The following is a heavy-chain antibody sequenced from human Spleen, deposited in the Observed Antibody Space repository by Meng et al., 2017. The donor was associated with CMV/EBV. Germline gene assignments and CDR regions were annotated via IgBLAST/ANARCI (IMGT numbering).Heavy chain of an antibody. D-gene: IGHD3-9*01. Sequence: GESLKISCAASGFTFNNDWMNWVRQAPGKGLEWVGRIKTESEGGTTAYAAPVKGRFTISRDDSKNTLYLQMNSQKTEDSAVYFCTTLATSHYDSLTSYYIYDYWGQGTLVTVSS. V-gene: IGHV3-15*01. J-gene: IGHJ4*02. CDR1: GFTFNNDW. CDR2: IKTESEGGTT. CDR3: TTLATSHYDSLTSYYIYDY.